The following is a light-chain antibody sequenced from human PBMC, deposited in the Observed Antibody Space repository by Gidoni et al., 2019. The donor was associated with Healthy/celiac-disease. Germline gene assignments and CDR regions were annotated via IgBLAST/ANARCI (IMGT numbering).Light chain of an antibody. CDR3: QQYNNWPLYT. V-gene: IGKV3-15*01. J-gene: IGKJ2*01. CDR1: QSVSSN. CDR2: GAS. Sequence: EIVLTQSPATLPVSPGERATLSCSASQSVSSNLAWYQQKPGQAPRLLIYGASTRATGIPARFSGSGSGTEFTLTISSLQSEDFAVYYCQQYNNWPLYTFGQGTKLEIK.